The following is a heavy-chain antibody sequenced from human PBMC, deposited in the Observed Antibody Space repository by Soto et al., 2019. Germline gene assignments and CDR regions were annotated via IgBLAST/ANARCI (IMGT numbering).Heavy chain of an antibody. V-gene: IGHV4-30-2*01. J-gene: IGHJ5*02. CDR1: GGSISSGGYS. Sequence: QLQLQEPGSGLVKPSQTLSLTCAVSGGSISSGGYSWSWIRQPPGKGLEWIGYIYHSGRTYYNPSLKSRVTISVCRSKNQFSLKLSAVPAAGAAFYSWAQAPPSPWGKGTLVTVSS. CDR2: IYHSGRT. CDR3: AQAPPSP.